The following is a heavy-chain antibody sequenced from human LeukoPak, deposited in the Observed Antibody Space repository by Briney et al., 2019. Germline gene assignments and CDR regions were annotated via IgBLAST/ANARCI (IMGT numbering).Heavy chain of an antibody. CDR1: GGSISSSSYY. D-gene: IGHD3-9*01. Sequence: TPSETLSLTCTVSGGSISSSSYYWGWIRQPPGKGLEWIGSIYYSGSTYYNPSLKSRVTISVDTSKNQFSLKLSSVTAADTAVYYCARGGGKSYDILTGYYPAEYFQHWGQGTLVTVSS. CDR3: ARGGGKSYDILTGYYPAEYFQH. CDR2: IYYSGST. J-gene: IGHJ1*01. V-gene: IGHV4-39*07.